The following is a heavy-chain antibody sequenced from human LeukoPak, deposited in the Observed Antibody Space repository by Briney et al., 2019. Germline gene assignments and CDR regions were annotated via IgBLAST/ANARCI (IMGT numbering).Heavy chain of an antibody. D-gene: IGHD3-3*01. Sequence: ASVKVSCKASGYTFTGYGISWVRQAPGQGLEWMGWISVYNGNTNYVQKLQGRVTMTTDTSRSTVYMELRSLKSDDTAVYYCARIRGITIFGVLGADNHGLDVWGQGTTVTVSS. CDR1: GYTFTGYG. CDR3: ARIRGITIFGVLGADNHGLDV. V-gene: IGHV1-18*01. J-gene: IGHJ6*02. CDR2: ISVYNGNT.